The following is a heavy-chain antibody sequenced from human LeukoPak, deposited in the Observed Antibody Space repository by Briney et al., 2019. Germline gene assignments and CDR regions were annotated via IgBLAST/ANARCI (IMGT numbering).Heavy chain of an antibody. V-gene: IGHV4-30-4*01. CDR3: ATTYYDSSGYHFDN. Sequence: PSETLSLTCTVSGDSISSGDYYWSWIRQPPGKGLEWLGYIYYSGRSYYNPSLESRITISVDTSKNQFSLRLRAVTAADTAVYYCATTYYDSSGYHFDNWGQGTLVTVSS. D-gene: IGHD3-22*01. J-gene: IGHJ4*02. CDR2: IYYSGRS. CDR1: GDSISSGDYY.